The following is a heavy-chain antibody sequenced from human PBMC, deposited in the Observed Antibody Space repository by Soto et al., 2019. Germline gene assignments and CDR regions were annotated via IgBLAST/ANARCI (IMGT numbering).Heavy chain of an antibody. Sequence: EVQLVESGGGLVQPGGSLRLSCTASRFAFSRYWLHWVRQAPGKGLVWVSRIKTDGSITQYADSVKGRFTISRDNAKNTLYLQMSSLTVEDTAVYYCSSLVVPGDPLTYWGLGTLVTASS. CDR1: RFAFSRYW. D-gene: IGHD2-2*01. J-gene: IGHJ1*01. CDR2: IKTDGSIT. CDR3: SSLVVPGDPLTY. V-gene: IGHV3-74*01.